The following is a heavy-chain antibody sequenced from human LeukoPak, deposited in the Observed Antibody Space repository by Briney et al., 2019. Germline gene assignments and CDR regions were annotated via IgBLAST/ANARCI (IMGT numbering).Heavy chain of an antibody. D-gene: IGHD5-18*01. CDR3: ARGRGYSYGHWFDP. J-gene: IGHJ5*02. Sequence: PSETLSLTCAVYGGSFRGYYWSWIRQPPGKGLEWIGEINHSGSTNYNPSLKSRVTISVDTSKNQFSLKLSSVTAADTAVYYCARGRGYSYGHWFDPWGQGTLVTVSS. CDR1: GGSFRGYY. CDR2: INHSGST. V-gene: IGHV4-34*01.